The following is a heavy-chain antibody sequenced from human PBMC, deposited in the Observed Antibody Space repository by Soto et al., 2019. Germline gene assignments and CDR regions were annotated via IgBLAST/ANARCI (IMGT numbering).Heavy chain of an antibody. CDR2: ISYDGSNK. Sequence: QVQLVESGGGVVQPGRSLRLSCAASGFTFSSYGMHWVRQAPGKGLEWVAVISYDGSNKYYADSVKGRFTISRDNSKNTLYLQMNSLRAEDTAVYYCAKEGRCGDYVRYYYGMDVWGQGTTVTVSS. V-gene: IGHV3-30*18. CDR3: AKEGRCGDYVRYYYGMDV. D-gene: IGHD4-17*01. CDR1: GFTFSSYG. J-gene: IGHJ6*02.